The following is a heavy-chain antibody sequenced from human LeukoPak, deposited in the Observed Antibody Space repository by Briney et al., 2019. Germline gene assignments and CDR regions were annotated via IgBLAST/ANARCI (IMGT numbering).Heavy chain of an antibody. Sequence: PGGSLRLSCAASVFTFSSYWTSWVRQAPGKGLGWVANIKQDGSEKYYVDSVKGGVTISRDNAKNSLYLEMNSLRAEDTAVYYWARDCSGTSCYLDYWGQGTLVTVSS. D-gene: IGHD2-2*01. CDR1: VFTFSSYW. J-gene: IGHJ4*02. CDR3: ARDCSGTSCYLDY. V-gene: IGHV3-7*01. CDR2: IKQDGSEK.